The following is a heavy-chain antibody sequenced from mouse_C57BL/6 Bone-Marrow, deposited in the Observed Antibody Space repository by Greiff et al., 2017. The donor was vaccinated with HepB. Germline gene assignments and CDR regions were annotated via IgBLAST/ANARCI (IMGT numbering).Heavy chain of an antibody. CDR1: GYAFSSSW. J-gene: IGHJ1*03. Sequence: QVQLQQSGPELVKPGASVKISCKASGYAFSSSWMNWVKQRPGKGLEWIGRIYPGDGDTNYNGKFKGKATLTADKSSSTAYMQLSSLTSEDSAVYFCARGYFDVWGTGTTVTVSS. CDR3: ARGYFDV. CDR2: IYPGDGDT. V-gene: IGHV1-82*01.